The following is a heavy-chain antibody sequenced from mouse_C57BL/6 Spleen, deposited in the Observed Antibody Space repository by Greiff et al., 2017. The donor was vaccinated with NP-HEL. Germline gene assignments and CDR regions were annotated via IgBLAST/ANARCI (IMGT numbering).Heavy chain of an antibody. CDR1: GYAFSSYW. V-gene: IGHV1-80*01. D-gene: IGHD2-4*01. CDR2: IYPGDGDT. Sequence: VHLVESGAELVKPGASVKISCKASGYAFSSYWMNWVKQRPGKGLEWIGQIYPGDGDTNYNGKFKGKATLTADKSSSTAYMQLSSLTSEDSAVYFCARAHYDVDYYAMDYWGQGTSVTVSS. CDR3: ARAHYDVDYYAMDY. J-gene: IGHJ4*01.